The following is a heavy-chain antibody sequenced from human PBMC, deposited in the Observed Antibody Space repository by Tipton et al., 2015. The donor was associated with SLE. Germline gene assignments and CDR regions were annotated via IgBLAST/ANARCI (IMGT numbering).Heavy chain of an antibody. V-gene: IGHV4-4*07. CDR3: ARVPYYDYGDEMYAFDI. D-gene: IGHD4-17*01. J-gene: IGHJ3*02. CDR1: GGSISSYY. Sequence: LRLSCTVSGGSISSYYWSWIRQPAGKGLEWIGRIYTSGSTNYNPSLKSRVTISVDTSKNQFSLKLSSVTAADTAVYYCARVPYYDYGDEMYAFDIWGQGTMVTVSS. CDR2: IYTSGST.